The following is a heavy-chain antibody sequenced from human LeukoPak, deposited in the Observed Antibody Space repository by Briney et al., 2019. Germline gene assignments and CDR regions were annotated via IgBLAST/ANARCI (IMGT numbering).Heavy chain of an antibody. V-gene: IGHV4-59*08. J-gene: IGHJ2*01. D-gene: IGHD1-26*01. CDR3: AIHTRGELLTESFDL. CDR1: GGSISSYY. Sequence: QTSETLSLTCTVSGGSISSYYWSWIRQPPGKGLEWIGYIYYSGSTNYNPSLKSRVTISVDTSKNQFSLKLSSVTAADTAVYYCAIHTRGELLTESFDLWGRGTVVTVSS. CDR2: IYYSGST.